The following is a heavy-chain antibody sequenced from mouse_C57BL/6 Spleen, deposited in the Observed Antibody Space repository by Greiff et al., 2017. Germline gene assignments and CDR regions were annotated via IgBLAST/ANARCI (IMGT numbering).Heavy chain of an antibody. CDR3: TRGYDYDWYFDV. CDR2: IYPGNSDT. CDR1: GYTFTSYW. D-gene: IGHD2-4*01. Sequence: VQLQQSGTVLARPGASVKMSCKTSGYTFTSYWMHWVKQRPGQGLEWIGAIYPGNSDTSYNQKFTGKAKLTAVTSASTAYMELSSLTNEDSAVYYCTRGYDYDWYFDVWGTGTTVTVSS. V-gene: IGHV1-5*01. J-gene: IGHJ1*03.